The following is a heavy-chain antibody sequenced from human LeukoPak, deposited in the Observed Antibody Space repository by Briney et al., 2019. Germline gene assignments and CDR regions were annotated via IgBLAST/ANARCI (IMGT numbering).Heavy chain of an antibody. D-gene: IGHD6-13*01. V-gene: IGHV1-2*02. CDR2: INPNSGGT. CDR1: GYTFTGYY. CDR3: ARGYSSSWYGDYFGY. J-gene: IGHJ4*02. Sequence: ASVKVSCKASGYTFTGYYMHWVRQAPGQGLEWMGWINPNSGGTNYAQKFQGRVTMTRDTSISTAYMELSRLRSDDTAVYYCARGYSSSWYGDYFGYWGQGTLVTVSS.